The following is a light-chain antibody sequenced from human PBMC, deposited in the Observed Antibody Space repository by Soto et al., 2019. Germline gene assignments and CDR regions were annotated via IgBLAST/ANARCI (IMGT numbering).Light chain of an antibody. Sequence: PGEGASLSCRASQTVKNNYLAWYQQRSGLAPRLLIYAASGRATDIPDRFSGSGSGTEFNLTITRLETEDFAVYYCQQYGTSPLTFGGGTQVDI. CDR3: QQYGTSPLT. J-gene: IGKJ4*01. CDR2: AAS. CDR1: QTVKNNY. V-gene: IGKV3-20*01.